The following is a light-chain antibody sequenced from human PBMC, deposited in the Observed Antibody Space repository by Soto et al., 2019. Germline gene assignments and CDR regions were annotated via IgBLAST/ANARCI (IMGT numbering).Light chain of an antibody. Sequence: DIQMTQSPSSLSASVGDRVTITCRASQVIRNDLGWYQQKPGKAPKRLIYAAYTLQSGVPSRFSGSASGTEFTLTISNLESDDFASYYCQQYHRYSTFGQGTKVDIK. J-gene: IGKJ1*01. CDR1: QVIRND. CDR3: QQYHRYST. CDR2: AAY. V-gene: IGKV1-17*02.